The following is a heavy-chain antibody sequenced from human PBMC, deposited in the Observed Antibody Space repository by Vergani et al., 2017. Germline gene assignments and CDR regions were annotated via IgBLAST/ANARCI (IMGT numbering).Heavy chain of an antibody. Sequence: EVQLVESGGGLVQPGGSLRLSCAASGFTVSSNYMSWVRQAPGKGLEWVSVIYSGGSTYYADSVKGRFTISRHNSKNTLYLQMNSLRAEDTAVYYCARDRGLVVPAATPPHYYYYYYMDVWGKGTTVTVSS. CDR2: IYSGGST. D-gene: IGHD2-2*01. J-gene: IGHJ6*03. CDR1: GFTVSSNY. CDR3: ARDRGLVVPAATPPHYYYYYYMDV. V-gene: IGHV3-53*04.